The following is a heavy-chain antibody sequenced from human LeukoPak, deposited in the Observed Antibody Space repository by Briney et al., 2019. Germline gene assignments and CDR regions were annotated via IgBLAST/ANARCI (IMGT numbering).Heavy chain of an antibody. V-gene: IGHV3-48*03. CDR2: ISSSGSTI. CDR3: ARVERAPYYYYMDV. Sequence: HSGGSLRLSCADSGFSISRYEKNWVRQAPGKGLEWVSHISSSGSTIWYADSVKGRFTISRDNAKNSLYLQMNSLRAEDTAVYYCARVERAPYYYYMDVWGKGTTVTVSS. CDR1: GFSISRYE. J-gene: IGHJ6*03. D-gene: IGHD1-1*01.